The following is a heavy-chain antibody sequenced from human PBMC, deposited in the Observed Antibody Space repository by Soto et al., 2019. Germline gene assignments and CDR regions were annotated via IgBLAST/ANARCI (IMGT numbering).Heavy chain of an antibody. CDR3: AIPGAGDFDY. CDR1: GASISNTDW. Sequence: SETLSLTCAVSGASISNTDWWSWVRQPPGKGLEWIGEIYHSGTTNCDPSLKSRVTISLDKSKSLFSLTLTSLAAADTAVYYCAIPGAGDFDYWGQGTLVTVSS. V-gene: IGHV4-4*02. J-gene: IGHJ4*02. D-gene: IGHD1-26*01. CDR2: IYHSGTT.